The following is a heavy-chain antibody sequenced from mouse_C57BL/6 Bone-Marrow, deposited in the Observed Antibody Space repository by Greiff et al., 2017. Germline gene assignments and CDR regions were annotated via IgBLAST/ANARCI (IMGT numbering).Heavy chain of an antibody. J-gene: IGHJ4*01. Sequence: QVQLQESGPGLVQPSQSLSITCTVSGFSLTSYGVHWVRQSPGTGLEWLGVLWSGGSTDYNAAFISRLSISKDNSKSQVFFKMNSLQADDTAIYYCARAGGNHLWAMDYWGQGTSVTVSS. CDR1: GFSLTSYG. CDR3: ARAGGNHLWAMDY. V-gene: IGHV2-2*01. CDR2: LWSGGST. D-gene: IGHD2-1*01.